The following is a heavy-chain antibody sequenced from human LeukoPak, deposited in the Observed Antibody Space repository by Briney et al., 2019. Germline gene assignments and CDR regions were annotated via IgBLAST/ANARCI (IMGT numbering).Heavy chain of an antibody. D-gene: IGHD3-10*01. V-gene: IGHV4-4*07. Sequence: PETMSLTCTVSGGSISSYYWSWVRQPAGKGLEWIGRIYTSGSTNCNPSLKSRVTMSVDTSKNQFSLKLSSVTAADTAVYYCARAQEDYYGSGSYYLSYWGQGTLVTVSS. CDR3: ARAQEDYYGSGSYYLSY. J-gene: IGHJ4*02. CDR2: IYTSGST. CDR1: GGSISSYY.